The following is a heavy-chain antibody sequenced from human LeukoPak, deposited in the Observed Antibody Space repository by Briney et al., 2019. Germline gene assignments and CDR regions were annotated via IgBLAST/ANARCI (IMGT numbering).Heavy chain of an antibody. J-gene: IGHJ4*02. CDR3: ARVLRGYYDSSGYYYDKGYFDY. CDR2: ISAYNGNT. V-gene: IGHV1-18*01. Sequence: ASVKVSCEASGYTFTSYGISWVRQAPGQGLEWMGWISAYNGNTNYAQKLQGRVTMTTDTSTSTAYMELRSLRSDDTAVYYCARVLRGYYDSSGYYYDKGYFDYWGQGTLVTVSS. D-gene: IGHD3-22*01. CDR1: GYTFTSYG.